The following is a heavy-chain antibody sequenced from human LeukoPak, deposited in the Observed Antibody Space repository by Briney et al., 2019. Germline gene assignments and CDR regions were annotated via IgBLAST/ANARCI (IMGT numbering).Heavy chain of an antibody. CDR1: GGSFSGYY. Sequence: SETLSLTCAVYGGSFSGYYWSWIRQPPGKGLEWIGEINHSGSTNYNPSLKSRVTISADTSKNQFSLKLSSVTAADTAVYYCARGIGSHGYKYFDYWGQGILVTVSS. J-gene: IGHJ4*02. D-gene: IGHD5-24*01. CDR3: ARGIGSHGYKYFDY. V-gene: IGHV4-34*01. CDR2: INHSGST.